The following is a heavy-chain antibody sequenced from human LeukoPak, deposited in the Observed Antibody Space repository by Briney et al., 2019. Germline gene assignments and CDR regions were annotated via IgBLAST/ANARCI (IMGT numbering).Heavy chain of an antibody. J-gene: IGHJ4*02. CDR1: GFTFSVYW. D-gene: IGHD2-15*01. CDR2: IKQDANEE. CDR3: ARIVSGGSCIFDY. V-gene: IGHV3-7*03. Sequence: GGPLRLSCAPSGFTFSVYWMSWVRQAPGKGLEWVANIKQDANEEYYVDSVKGRFTISRDNARNSLYLQMNSLRVDDTAVYYCARIVSGGSCIFDYWGQGTLVTVSS.